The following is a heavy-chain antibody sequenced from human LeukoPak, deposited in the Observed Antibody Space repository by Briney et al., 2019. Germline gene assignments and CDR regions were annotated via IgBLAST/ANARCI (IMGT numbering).Heavy chain of an antibody. CDR3: AKHIAAAGTDY. V-gene: IGHV3-53*05. J-gene: IGHJ4*02. CDR2: IYSGGST. Sequence: VGSLRLSCAASGFTVSSNYMSWVRQAPGKGLEWVSVIYSGGSTYYADSVKGRFTISRDNSKNTLYLQMNSLRAEDTAVYYCAKHIAAAGTDYWGQGTLVTVSS. D-gene: IGHD6-13*01. CDR1: GFTVSSNY.